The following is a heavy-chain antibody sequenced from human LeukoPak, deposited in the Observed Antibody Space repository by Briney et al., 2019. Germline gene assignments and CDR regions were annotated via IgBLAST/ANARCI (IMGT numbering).Heavy chain of an antibody. J-gene: IGHJ5*02. CDR2: INPNAGGT. Sequence: ASVKVSCTASGYTFTGDYIYWVRQAPGQGFEWMGWINPNAGGTNYAQKFQDRVTMTSDTSISTAYMELNRLTSDDTAVYYCAREGSSRRTFDPWGQGTLVTVSS. CDR1: GYTFTGDY. D-gene: IGHD6-13*01. CDR3: AREGSSRRTFDP. V-gene: IGHV1-2*02.